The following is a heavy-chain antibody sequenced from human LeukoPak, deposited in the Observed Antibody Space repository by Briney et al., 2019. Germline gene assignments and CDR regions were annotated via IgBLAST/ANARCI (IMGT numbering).Heavy chain of an antibody. V-gene: IGHV3-33*01. Sequence: PGRSLRLSCAASGFTFSSYGMHWVRQAPGKGLEWVAVIWYDGSNKYYADSVKGRFTISRDNSKNTLYLQMNSLRAEDTAVYYCASTQIRGATPYFDYWGQGTLVTVSS. CDR1: GFTFSSYG. J-gene: IGHJ4*02. CDR3: ASTQIRGATPYFDY. CDR2: IWYDGSNK. D-gene: IGHD1-26*01.